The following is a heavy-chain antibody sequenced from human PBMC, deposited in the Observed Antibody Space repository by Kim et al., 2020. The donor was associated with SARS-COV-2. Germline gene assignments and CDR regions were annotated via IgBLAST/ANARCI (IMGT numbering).Heavy chain of an antibody. CDR3: ARSGVAATSEYFQH. Sequence: SETLSLTCTVSGGSISSGGYYWSWIRQHPGKGLEWIGYIYYSGSTYYNPSLKSRVTISVDTSKNQFSLKLSSVTAADTAVYYCARSGVAATSEYFQHWGQGTLVTVSS. CDR1: GGSISSGGYY. V-gene: IGHV4-31*03. D-gene: IGHD2-15*01. CDR2: IYYSGST. J-gene: IGHJ1*01.